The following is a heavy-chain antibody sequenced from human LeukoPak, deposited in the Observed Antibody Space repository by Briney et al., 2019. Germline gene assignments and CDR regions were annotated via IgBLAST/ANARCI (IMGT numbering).Heavy chain of an antibody. D-gene: IGHD6-13*01. CDR3: ARVEQQLVRGDYFDY. CDR2: IWYDGSNK. J-gene: IGHJ4*02. Sequence: PGGSLRLSCAASGFTVSSNYMSWVRQAPGKGLEWVAVIWYDGSNKYYADSVKGRFTISRDNSKNTLYLQMNSLRAEDTAVYYCARVEQQLVRGDYFDYWGQGTLVTVSS. CDR1: GFTVSSNY. V-gene: IGHV3-33*08.